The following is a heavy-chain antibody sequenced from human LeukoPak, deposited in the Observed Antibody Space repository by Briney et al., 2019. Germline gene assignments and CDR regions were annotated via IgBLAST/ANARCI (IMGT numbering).Heavy chain of an antibody. Sequence: PGGSLRLSCSASGFTFSNYAMHWVRQAPGKGLEYVSAISSNGGSTYYAESVKGRFTISRDNSKNTLYLQMSSLRAEDTAVYYCARGRVGASGYWGQGTLVTVSS. J-gene: IGHJ4*02. D-gene: IGHD1-26*01. CDR1: GFTFSNYA. CDR2: ISSNGGST. V-gene: IGHV3-64D*09. CDR3: ARGRVGASGY.